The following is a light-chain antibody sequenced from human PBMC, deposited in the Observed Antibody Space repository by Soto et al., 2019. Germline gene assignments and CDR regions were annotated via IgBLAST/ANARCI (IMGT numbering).Light chain of an antibody. J-gene: IGKJ4*01. Sequence: EIVLTQSPGTLSLSPGERATLSCRASQSVSSSYLAWYQQKPGQAPRLLIYGASSRATGIPDRFSGSGSGTDFTLTVSRLEPEDFAVYYCQQYGSSPRLTFAGATKVGIK. CDR2: GAS. CDR3: QQYGSSPRLT. V-gene: IGKV3-20*01. CDR1: QSVSSSY.